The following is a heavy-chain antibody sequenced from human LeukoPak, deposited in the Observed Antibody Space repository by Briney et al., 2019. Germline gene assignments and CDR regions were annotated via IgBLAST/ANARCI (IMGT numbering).Heavy chain of an antibody. CDR1: GFTFSDYY. D-gene: IGHD2-2*01. V-gene: IGHV3-11*01. CDR3: ASTPPLGPVPLY. Sequence: GGSLRLSCAASGFTFSDYYMSWIRPAPGKGLEWVSYISSSGSTIYYADSVKGRFTISRDNAKNSLYLQMNSLRAEDTAVYYCASTPPLGPVPLYWGQGTLVTVSS. CDR2: ISSSGSTI. J-gene: IGHJ4*02.